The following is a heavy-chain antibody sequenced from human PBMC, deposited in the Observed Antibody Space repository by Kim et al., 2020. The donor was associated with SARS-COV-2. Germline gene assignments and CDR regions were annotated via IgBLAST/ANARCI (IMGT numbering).Heavy chain of an antibody. CDR2: INHSGST. CDR1: GGSFSGYY. CDR3: ARDKTLTNPGGFNMTPIDY. D-gene: IGHD3-3*01. Sequence: SETLSLTCAVYGGSFSGYYWSWIRQPPGKGLEWIGEINHSGSTNYNPSLKSRVTISVDTSKNQFSLKLSSVTAADTAVYYCARDKTLTNPGGFNMTPIDYWGQGTLVTVSS. V-gene: IGHV4-34*01. J-gene: IGHJ4*02.